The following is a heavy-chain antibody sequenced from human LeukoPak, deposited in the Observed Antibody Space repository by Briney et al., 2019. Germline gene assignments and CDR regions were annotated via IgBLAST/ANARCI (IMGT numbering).Heavy chain of an antibody. D-gene: IGHD3-3*01. V-gene: IGHV3-7*01. CDR1: GFTFTNYW. CDR3: AREDGGFLEWLTCYYYYYGMDV. CDR2: IKPDGSEK. Sequence: PGGSLRLSCVASGFTFTNYWMNWVRQTPGKGLEWVANIKPDGSEKYYVDSVKGRFTISRDNARNSLYLQMDSLRAEDTAVYYCAREDGGFLEWLTCYYYYYGMDVWGQGTTVTVSS. J-gene: IGHJ6*02.